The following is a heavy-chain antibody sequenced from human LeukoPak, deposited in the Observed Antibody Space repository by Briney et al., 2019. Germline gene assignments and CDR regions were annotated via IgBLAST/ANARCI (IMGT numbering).Heavy chain of an antibody. CDR3: AKDSRAVAGTGIGY. CDR1: GFTFSSYV. CDR2: ISYDGSNE. D-gene: IGHD6-19*01. V-gene: IGHV3-30*04. Sequence: GGSLRLSCAASGFTFSSYVMHWVRQAPGKGLEWVAIISYDGSNEYYADSVKGRFTISRDNSKNTLYLQMNSLRAEDTAVYYCAKDSRAVAGTGIGYWGQGTLVTVSS. J-gene: IGHJ4*02.